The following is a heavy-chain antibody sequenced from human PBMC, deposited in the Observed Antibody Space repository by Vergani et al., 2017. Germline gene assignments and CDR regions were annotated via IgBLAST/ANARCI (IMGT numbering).Heavy chain of an antibody. D-gene: IGHD3-9*01. Sequence: QVQLVQSGSELKKPGASVKVSCKASGYSFTRYAMNWVRQAPGQGLEWMGWINTNTGNPTYAQGFTGRFVFSLETSVSSAYLKIRSLKAEDTAVYYCARSNVILTGYYPGAGWYYDGMDVWGKGTTVTVS. CDR2: INTNTGNP. CDR1: GYSFTRYA. CDR3: ARSNVILTGYYPGAGWYYDGMDV. J-gene: IGHJ6*04. V-gene: IGHV7-4-1*02.